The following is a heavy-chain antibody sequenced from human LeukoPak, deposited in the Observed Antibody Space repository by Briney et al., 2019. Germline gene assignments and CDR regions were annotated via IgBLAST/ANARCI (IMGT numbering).Heavy chain of an antibody. CDR3: ARDGMATIAFDI. Sequence: GGSLRLSCAASGFTFSSYSMNWVRQAPGKGLEWVSSINSSSSYIYYADSVKGRFTISRDNAKNSLYLQMNSLRAEDTAVYYCARDGMATIAFDIWGQGTIVTVSS. J-gene: IGHJ3*02. CDR1: GFTFSSYS. CDR2: INSSSSYI. D-gene: IGHD5-24*01. V-gene: IGHV3-21*01.